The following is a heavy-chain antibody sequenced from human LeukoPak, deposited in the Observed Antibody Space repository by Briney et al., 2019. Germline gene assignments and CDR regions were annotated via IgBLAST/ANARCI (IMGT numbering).Heavy chain of an antibody. J-gene: IGHJ4*02. CDR3: ARGAGYIHHDY. CDR2: INHSGST. CDR1: GGSFSGYY. D-gene: IGHD1-1*01. V-gene: IGHV4-34*01. Sequence: SSETLSLTCAVYGGSFSGYYWSWIRQPPGKGLEWIGEINHSGSTNYNPSLKSRVTISVDTSKHQFSLKLSSVTAADTAVYYCARGAGYIHHDYWGQGTLVTVSS.